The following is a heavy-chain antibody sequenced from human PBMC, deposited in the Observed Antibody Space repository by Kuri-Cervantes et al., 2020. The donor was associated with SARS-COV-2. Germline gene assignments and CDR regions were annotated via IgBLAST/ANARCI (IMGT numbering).Heavy chain of an antibody. CDR1: GGSFSGYY. CDR3: ATSPGSYFAPYYFDY. Sequence: GSLRLSCAVYGGSFSGYYWSWIRQPPGKGLEWIGEINHSGSVYYNPSLKSRVTISVDTSKNQFSLKLSSVTAADTAVYFCATSPGSYFAPYYFDYWGQGTLVTVSS. CDR2: INHSGSV. D-gene: IGHD3-10*01. V-gene: IGHV4-34*01. J-gene: IGHJ4*02.